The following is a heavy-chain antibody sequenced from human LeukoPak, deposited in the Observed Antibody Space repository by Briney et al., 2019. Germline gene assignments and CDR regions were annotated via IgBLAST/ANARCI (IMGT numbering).Heavy chain of an antibody. CDR3: ARVPSMSRHYYYMDV. D-gene: IGHD2/OR15-2a*01. Sequence: PSETLSLTCTVSGGSISSYYWSWIRQPPGKGLEWIGYINYSGSTNYNPSLKSRVTISVDTSKNQFSLKLSSVTAADTAVYYCARVPSMSRHYYYMDVWGKGTTVTVSS. V-gene: IGHV4-59*01. CDR1: GGSISSYY. J-gene: IGHJ6*03. CDR2: INYSGST.